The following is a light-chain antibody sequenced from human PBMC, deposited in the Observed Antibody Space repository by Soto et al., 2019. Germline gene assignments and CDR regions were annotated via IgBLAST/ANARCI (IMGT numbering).Light chain of an antibody. Sequence: EFVLTQFPGTLSLSPGERATLSCRASQTVRNNYLAWYQQKPGQAPRLLIYDASSRATGIPDRFSGGGSGTDFTLTISRLEPEDFAVYYCQQFSSYPLTLGGGTKVDIK. CDR2: DAS. J-gene: IGKJ4*01. CDR1: QTVRNNY. CDR3: QQFSSYPLT. V-gene: IGKV3-20*01.